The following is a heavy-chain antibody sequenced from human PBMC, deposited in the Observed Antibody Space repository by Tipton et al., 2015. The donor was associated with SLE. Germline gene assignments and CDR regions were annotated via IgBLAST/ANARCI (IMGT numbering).Heavy chain of an antibody. CDR1: GFQFDNCA. CDR3: AVTYIYCSSTSCFFDS. Sequence: SLRLSCEASGFQFDNCAMGWVRQAPGKGLEWITAASGRGVIADYAGSVKGRSTISRDNSKNTLYLQMNSLRAEDTAVYYCAVTYIYCSSTSCFFDSWGQGALVTVSS. D-gene: IGHD2-2*01. CDR2: ASGRGVIA. V-gene: IGHV3-23*01. J-gene: IGHJ4*02.